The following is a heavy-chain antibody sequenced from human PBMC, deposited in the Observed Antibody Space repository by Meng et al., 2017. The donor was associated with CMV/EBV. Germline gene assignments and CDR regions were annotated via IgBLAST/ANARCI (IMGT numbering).Heavy chain of an antibody. Sequence: SVNVSCMASGVTFSSYIISWVRQAPGQGLEWMGRIIPILGIANYAQKFQGRVTITVDKSTSTAYMELSSLRSEDTAVYYCARQLTTVGIRGMDVWGQGTTVTVSS. CDR3: ARQLTTVGIRGMDV. D-gene: IGHD4-23*01. CDR1: GVTFSSYI. J-gene: IGHJ6*02. CDR2: IIPILGIA. V-gene: IGHV1-69*02.